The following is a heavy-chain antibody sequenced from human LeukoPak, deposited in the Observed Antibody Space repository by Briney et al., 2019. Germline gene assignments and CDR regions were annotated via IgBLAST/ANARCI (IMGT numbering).Heavy chain of an antibody. D-gene: IGHD2-8*02. V-gene: IGHV1-2*02. CDR3: AREILRGAFDI. Sequence: ASVKVSCKASGGTFSSYAISWVRQAPGQGLEWMGWINPNSGGTNYAQKFQGRVTMTRDTSISTAYMELSRLRSDDTAVYYCAREILRGAFDIWGQGTMVTVSS. CDR1: GGTFSSYA. J-gene: IGHJ3*02. CDR2: INPNSGGT.